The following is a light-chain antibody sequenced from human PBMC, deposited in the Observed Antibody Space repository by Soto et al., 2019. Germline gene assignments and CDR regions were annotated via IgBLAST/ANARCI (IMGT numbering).Light chain of an antibody. J-gene: IGKJ1*01. CDR1: QSVSRY. Sequence: EIVLTQYPATLRLVRGESATLSSRASQSVSRYLAWYQQKPGQAPRLLIYDASNRATGIPARFIGSGSGTDITLTFSSVEPEDSAVYYWQQRSNWPRMFGQGTKVDIK. V-gene: IGKV3-11*01. CDR2: DAS. CDR3: QQRSNWPRM.